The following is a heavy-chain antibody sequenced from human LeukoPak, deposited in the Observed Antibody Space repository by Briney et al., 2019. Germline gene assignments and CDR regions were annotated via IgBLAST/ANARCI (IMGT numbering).Heavy chain of an antibody. V-gene: IGHV3-23*01. D-gene: IGHD3-10*01. CDR3: AKVGLTMVRGVISYFDY. J-gene: IGHJ4*02. Sequence: GGSLRLSCAASGFTFSSYAMSWVRQAPGKGREWVSAISGSGGSTYYADSVKGRFTISRDNSKNTLYLQMNSLRAEDTAVYYCAKVGLTMVRGVISYFDYWGQGTLVTVSS. CDR2: ISGSGGST. CDR1: GFTFSSYA.